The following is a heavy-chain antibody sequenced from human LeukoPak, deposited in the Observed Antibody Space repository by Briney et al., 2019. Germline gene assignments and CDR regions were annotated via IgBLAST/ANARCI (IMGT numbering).Heavy chain of an antibody. V-gene: IGHV3-7*01. CDR2: IKQDGSEK. Sequence: GGSLRLSCAASGFTFSTYWMSWVRQAPGKGLEWVANIKQDGSEKYYVDSVAGRFTISRDNAKNSLFLQMNSLRAEDTAVFYCARVAGGIPDYWGQGTPVTVSS. CDR3: ARVAGGIPDY. D-gene: IGHD6-19*01. CDR1: GFTFSTYW. J-gene: IGHJ4*02.